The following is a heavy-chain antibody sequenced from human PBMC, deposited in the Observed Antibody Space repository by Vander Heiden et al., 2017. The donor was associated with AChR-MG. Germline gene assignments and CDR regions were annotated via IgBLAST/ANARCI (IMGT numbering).Heavy chain of an antibody. V-gene: IGHV1-18*01. D-gene: IGHD3-10*01. CDR1: GYTFTSYG. CDR3: ARTPRVETIWFGELGFDY. J-gene: IGHJ4*02. CDR2: ISAYNGNT. Sequence: QVQLVQSGAEVKKPGASVKVSCKASGYTFTSYGISWVRQAPGQGLEWMGWISAYNGNTNYAQKLQGRVTMTTDTSTSTAYMELRSLRSDDTAVYYCARTPRVETIWFGELGFDYWGQGTLVTVSS.